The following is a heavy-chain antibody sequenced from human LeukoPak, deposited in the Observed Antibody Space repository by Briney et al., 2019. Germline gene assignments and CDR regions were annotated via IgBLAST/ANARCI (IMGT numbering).Heavy chain of an antibody. D-gene: IGHD3-10*01. J-gene: IGHJ6*02. CDR1: GVISTSYA. CDR2: LCECGGST. CDR3: ATAVRGDLYYFGLDV. V-gene: IGHV3-23*01. Sequence: GGSLRLSCAASGVISTSYAMSWVRQGPGKGLERVSFLCECGGSTYYADSVRGRFISSRDTSKNTLYLQMYSLRVEDTALYYCATAVRGDLYYFGLDVWGRGTTVSVSS.